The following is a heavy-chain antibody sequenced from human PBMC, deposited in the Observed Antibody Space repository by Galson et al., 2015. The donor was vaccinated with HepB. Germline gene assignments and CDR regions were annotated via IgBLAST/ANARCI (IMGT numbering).Heavy chain of an antibody. D-gene: IGHD3-22*01. CDR1: GYTFTSYG. J-gene: IGHJ4*02. CDR3: ARAPSYHDSSGYCDF. CDR2: INTWDGDR. V-gene: IGHV1-18*04. Sequence: SVKVSCKASGYTFTSYGISWVRQAPGQGLQWMGWINTWDGDRQYAQNVQGRLTMTTDTSTTTVYMKLRSLQSNDTAVYYCARAPSYHDSSGYCDFWGQGTLVTVSS.